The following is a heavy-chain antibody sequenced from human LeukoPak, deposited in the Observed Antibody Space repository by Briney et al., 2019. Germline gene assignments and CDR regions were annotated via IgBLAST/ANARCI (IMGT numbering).Heavy chain of an antibody. D-gene: IGHD6-13*01. CDR3: ASGTAEAPLDN. CDR1: GFSLSDYY. CDR2: FNNMEIYT. J-gene: IGHJ4*02. V-gene: IGHV3-11*03. Sequence: PGGSLRLSCAASGFSLSDYYMSWIRQAPGKGLEWIAYFNNMEIYTNYAESVKGRFTISRDSAKNSLYLQMNSLRADDTAVYCCASGTAEAPLDNWGQGTLVTVSS.